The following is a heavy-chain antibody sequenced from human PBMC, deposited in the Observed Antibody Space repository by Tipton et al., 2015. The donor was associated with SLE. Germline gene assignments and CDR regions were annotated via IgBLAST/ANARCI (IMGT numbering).Heavy chain of an antibody. J-gene: IGHJ5*02. CDR3: ARQSYPGLVVYAHNWFDP. Sequence: TLSLTCTVSGGCISSGGYYWSWIRQHPGKGLEWIGYIYYSGSTYYNPSLKSRVTISVDTSKNQFSLKLSSVTAADTAVYYCARQSYPGLVVYAHNWFDPWGQGTLVTVSS. D-gene: IGHD2-8*02. CDR2: IYYSGST. CDR1: GGCISSGGYY. V-gene: IGHV4-31*03.